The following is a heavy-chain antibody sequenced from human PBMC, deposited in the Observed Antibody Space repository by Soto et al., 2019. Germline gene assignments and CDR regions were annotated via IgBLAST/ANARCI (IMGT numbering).Heavy chain of an antibody. Sequence: SVKVSCKASGFTFTSSAVPWVRQARGQRLEWIGWIVVGSGNTNYAQKFQERVTITRDMSTSTAYMELSSLRSEDTAVYYCAAAAAAATRYYYGMDVWGQGTTVTVSS. D-gene: IGHD6-13*01. CDR2: IVVGSGNT. V-gene: IGHV1-58*01. CDR1: GFTFTSSA. J-gene: IGHJ6*02. CDR3: AAAAAAATRYYYGMDV.